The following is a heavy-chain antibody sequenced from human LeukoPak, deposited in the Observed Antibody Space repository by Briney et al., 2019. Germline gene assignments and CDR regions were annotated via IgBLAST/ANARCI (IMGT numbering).Heavy chain of an antibody. CDR1: GASISSGGYS. V-gene: IGHV4-30-2*01. CDR3: ARWSHYYYGIDV. J-gene: IGHJ6*01. CDR2: FYHSGKP. Sequence: SQTLSLTCAVSGASISSGGYSWSWIRQPPGKGLEWIGSFYHSGKPYYNPSLQSRFSISVDRSNDQSALYLCALTAADAAVYYCARWSHYYYGIDVWGQGTTVTVA.